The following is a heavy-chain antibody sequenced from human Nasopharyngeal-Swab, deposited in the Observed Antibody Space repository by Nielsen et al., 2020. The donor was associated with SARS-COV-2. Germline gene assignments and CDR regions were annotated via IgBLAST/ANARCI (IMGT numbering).Heavy chain of an antibody. CDR1: GGSISSYY. Sequence: GSLRLSCTVSGGSISSYYWSWIRQPAGKGLEWIGRIYTSGSTNYNPSLKSRVTISVDTSKNQFSLKLSSVTAADTAVYYCARDYREWGQGTLVTVSS. V-gene: IGHV4-4*07. J-gene: IGHJ4*02. CDR3: ARDYRE. D-gene: IGHD1-14*01. CDR2: IYTSGST.